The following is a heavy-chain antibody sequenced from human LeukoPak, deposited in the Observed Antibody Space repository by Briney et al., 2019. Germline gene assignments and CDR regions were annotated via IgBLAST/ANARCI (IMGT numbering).Heavy chain of an antibody. CDR1: GYTFTSYY. D-gene: IGHD6-13*01. Sequence: GASVKVPCKASGYTFTSYYLHWVRQAPGQGLEWMSIINPSGASTSYEQKFQGRVTMTSDTSTSRVYMELSSLRSEDTAVYYCARGIVTAAGTGGWYFDYWGQGTLVTVSS. CDR3: ARGIVTAAGTGGWYFDY. CDR2: INPSGAST. V-gene: IGHV1-46*01. J-gene: IGHJ4*02.